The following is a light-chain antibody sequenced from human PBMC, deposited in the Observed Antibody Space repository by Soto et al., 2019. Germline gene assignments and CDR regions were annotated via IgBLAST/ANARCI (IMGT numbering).Light chain of an antibody. Sequence: EIVLTQSPGTLSLSPGERATLSCRASQSVSSSYLVWYQQKPGQAPRLLIYAASARATGIPARFSGSGSGTDFTLTISSLQSEDFAVYYCQQYNNWPYTFGQGTKVDIK. CDR1: QSVSSS. V-gene: IGKV3-15*01. CDR2: AAS. CDR3: QQYNNWPYT. J-gene: IGKJ2*01.